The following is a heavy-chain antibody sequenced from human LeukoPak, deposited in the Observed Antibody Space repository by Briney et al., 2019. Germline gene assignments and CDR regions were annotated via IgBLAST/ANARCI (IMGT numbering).Heavy chain of an antibody. J-gene: IGHJ6*03. CDR3: ARDSALASSGDMDV. CDR2: INPNSGGT. V-gene: IGHV1-2*02. CDR1: GYTFTGYY. Sequence: ASVKVSCKASGYTFTGYYMHWVRQAPGQGLEWMGWINPNSGGTNYAQKVQGRVTMTRDTSISTAYMELSRLRSDDAAVYYCARDSALASSGDMDVWGKGTTVTVSS. D-gene: IGHD2-2*01.